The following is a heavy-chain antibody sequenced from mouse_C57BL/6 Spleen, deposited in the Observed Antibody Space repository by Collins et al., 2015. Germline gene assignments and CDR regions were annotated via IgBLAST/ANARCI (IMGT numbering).Heavy chain of an antibody. V-gene: IGHV1-5*01. CDR2: VFPGNSDT. D-gene: IGHD4-1*01. CDR1: GYTFTSYW. CDR3: TRSDGTFGYFDY. J-gene: IGHJ2*01. Sequence: VKMSCKTSGYTFTSYWMHWVKQRPGQGLEWIGTVFPGNSDTTYNQKFKGKAKLTAITSASTAYVELSSLTNEDSAVYYCTRSDGTFGYFDYWGQGTTLTVSS.